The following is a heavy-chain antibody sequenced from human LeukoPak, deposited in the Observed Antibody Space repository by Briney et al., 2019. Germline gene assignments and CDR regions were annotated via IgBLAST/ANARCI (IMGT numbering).Heavy chain of an antibody. CDR1: GGTFSSYA. V-gene: IGHV1-69*04. CDR3: ARAYCGGDCSSRGFGY. CDR2: IIPILGIA. D-gene: IGHD2-21*02. J-gene: IGHJ4*02. Sequence: EASVKVSCKASGGTFSSYAISWVRQAPGQGHEWMGRIIPILGIANYAQEFQGRVTITADKSTSTAYMELSSLRSEDTAVYYCARAYCGGDCSSRGFGYWGQGTLVTVSS.